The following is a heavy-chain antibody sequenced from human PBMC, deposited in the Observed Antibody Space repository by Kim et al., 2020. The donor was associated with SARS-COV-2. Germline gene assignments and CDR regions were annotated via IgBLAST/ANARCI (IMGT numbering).Heavy chain of an antibody. CDR3: ARDRRGSGAVLAVAGAY. D-gene: IGHD6-19*01. V-gene: IGHV3-30*04. J-gene: IGHJ4*02. CDR1: GFTFSSYA. CDR2: ISYDGSNK. Sequence: GGSLRLSCAASGFTFSSYAMHWVRQAPGKGLEWVAVISYDGSNKYYADSVKGRFTISRDNSKNTLYLQMNSLRAEDTAVYYCARDRRGSGAVLAVAGAYWGQGTLVTVSS.